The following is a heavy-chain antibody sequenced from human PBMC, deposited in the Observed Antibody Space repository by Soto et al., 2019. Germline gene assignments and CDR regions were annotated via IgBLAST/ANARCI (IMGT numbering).Heavy chain of an antibody. CDR1: GGSISSGGTGSY. Sequence: QVQLQESGPGLVKPSQTLSLTCTVSGGSISSGGTGSYWTWIRQLPGKGLEWIGYIYYTGNTYYNPSLKSRPTISIDTSDTQFSLKLTSVTAADTAVYFCASGHDAYKVRYWGQGTLVTVSS. V-gene: IGHV4-31*03. CDR3: ASGHDAYKVRY. J-gene: IGHJ4*02. CDR2: IYYTGNT. D-gene: IGHD1-1*01.